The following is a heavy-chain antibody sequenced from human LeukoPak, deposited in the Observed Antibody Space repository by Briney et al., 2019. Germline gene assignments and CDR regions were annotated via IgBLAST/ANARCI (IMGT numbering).Heavy chain of an antibody. CDR2: IGSAGDT. V-gene: IGHV3-13*01. J-gene: IGHJ4*02. CDR3: ARARSYEIDY. CDR1: GFTFSDYD. Sequence: GGSLRLSCAGSGFTFSDYDMHWVRQTTGKGLEWVSAIGSAGDTYFLGSVKGRFTISRENAKNSLYLQMNSVRAGGTAVYYCARARSYEIDYWGQGTLVTVSS. D-gene: IGHD1-26*01.